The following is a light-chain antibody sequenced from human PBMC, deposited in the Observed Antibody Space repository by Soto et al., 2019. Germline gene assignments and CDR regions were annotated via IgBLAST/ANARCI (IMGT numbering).Light chain of an antibody. CDR2: GAS. CDR1: QSVGSTY. Sequence: EIVLAQSPGTLSLSPGEVATLSCRASQSVGSTYLAWYHQKPGQAPRLLIYGASTRTTGIPARFNGSGSGTEFTLTISRLEPEDFAVYYCQQYGSSSWTFGQGTKVDIK. V-gene: IGKV3-20*01. CDR3: QQYGSSSWT. J-gene: IGKJ1*01.